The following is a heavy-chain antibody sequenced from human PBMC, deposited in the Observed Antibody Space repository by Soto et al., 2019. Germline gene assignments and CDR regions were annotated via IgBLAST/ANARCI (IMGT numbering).Heavy chain of an antibody. CDR3: ATDRQNWNYGLFDY. CDR1: GYTLTELS. Sequence: ASVKVSCKISGYTLTELSMHWVRQTPGKGLEWMGGFDPEDGETIYAQKFQGRVTMTEDTSTDTAYMELSSLRSEDTAVYYCATDRQNWNYGLFDYWGQGTLVTVSS. CDR2: FDPEDGET. V-gene: IGHV1-24*01. D-gene: IGHD1-7*01. J-gene: IGHJ4*02.